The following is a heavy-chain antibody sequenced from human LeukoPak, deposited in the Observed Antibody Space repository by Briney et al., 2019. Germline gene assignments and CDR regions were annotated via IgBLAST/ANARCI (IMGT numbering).Heavy chain of an antibody. V-gene: IGHV4-34*01. CDR3: ARLGYSCGLTFFPHYYYYYMDV. D-gene: IGHD5-18*01. Sequence: SETLSLTCAVYGGSFSGYYWSWIRQPPGKGLEWIGEINHSGSTNHNPSLKSRVTISVDTSKNQFSLKLSSVTAADTAVYYCARLGYSCGLTFFPHYYYYYMDVWGKGTTVTVSS. J-gene: IGHJ6*03. CDR2: INHSGST. CDR1: GGSFSGYY.